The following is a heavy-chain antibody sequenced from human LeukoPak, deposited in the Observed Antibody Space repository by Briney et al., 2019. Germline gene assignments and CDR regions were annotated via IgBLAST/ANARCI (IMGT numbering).Heavy chain of an antibody. D-gene: IGHD6-19*01. CDR2: IYYSGST. CDR1: GGSISSYY. J-gene: IGHJ4*02. Sequence: SETLSLTCTVSGGSISSYYWSWIRQPPGKGLEWIGYIYYSGSTNYNPSLKSRVTIAVDTSKNQFSLKLSSVTAADTAVYYCARDGGDSSGPYFDYWGQGTLVTVSS. V-gene: IGHV4-59*01. CDR3: ARDGGDSSGPYFDY.